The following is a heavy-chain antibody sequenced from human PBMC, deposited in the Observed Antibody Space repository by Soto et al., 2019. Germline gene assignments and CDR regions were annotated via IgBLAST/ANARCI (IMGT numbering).Heavy chain of an antibody. CDR3: AGCDYATGAYPFPYFDY. V-gene: IGHV1-2*02. J-gene: IGHJ4*02. Sequence: ASVTVPCQASGYSFNGYYIHWVRQAAAQGLEWTGWINPDSGATNYPQHFQDRVTLTSDTTIITASKDLTSLTSGDTAVYYCAGCDYATGAYPFPYFDYWGQGTLVTVSS. CDR1: GYSFNGYY. D-gene: IGHD2-8*02. CDR2: INPDSGAT.